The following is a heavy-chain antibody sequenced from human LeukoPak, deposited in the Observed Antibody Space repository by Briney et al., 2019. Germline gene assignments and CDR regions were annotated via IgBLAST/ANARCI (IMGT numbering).Heavy chain of an antibody. J-gene: IGHJ6*03. CDR3: ARGAATTPHYYYMDV. D-gene: IGHD5-12*01. CDR1: GGSFSGYY. Sequence: SETLSLTCAVYGGSFSGYYWSWIRQPPGKGLEWIGEINHSGSTNYNPSLKSRVTISVDTSKNQFSLKLSSVTAADTAVYYCARGAATTPHYYYMDVWGKGTTVTVSS. CDR2: INHSGST. V-gene: IGHV4-34*01.